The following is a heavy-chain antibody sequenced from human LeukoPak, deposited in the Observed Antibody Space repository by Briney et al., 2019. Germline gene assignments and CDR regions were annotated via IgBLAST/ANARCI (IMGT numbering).Heavy chain of an antibody. CDR1: GGCISSSSYY. CDR2: IYYSGST. V-gene: IGHV4-39*01. J-gene: IGHJ3*02. D-gene: IGHD2-15*01. Sequence: SETLSLTCTVSGGCISSSSYYWGWIRQPPGKGLEWIGSIYYSGSTYYNPSLKSRVTISVDTSKNQFSLKLSSVTAADTAVYYCARLYIVVVVAATSSMIGDAFDIWGQGTMVTVSS. CDR3: ARLYIVVVVAATSSMIGDAFDI.